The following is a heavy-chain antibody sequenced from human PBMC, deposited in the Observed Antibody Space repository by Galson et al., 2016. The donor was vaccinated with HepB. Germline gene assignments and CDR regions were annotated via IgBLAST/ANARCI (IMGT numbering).Heavy chain of an antibody. J-gene: IGHJ4*02. CDR1: GFIFSSYG. CDR2: ISSGSHTK. V-gene: IGHV3-48*01. Sequence: SLRLSCAGSGFIFSSYGMNWVRQAPGKGLEWISYISSGSHTKHYAESVKGRFTISRDNAKNSLHLQMISLRVEDTAVYYCARGSPLWVGELSANYFDSWGQGTLVTVSS. CDR3: ARGSPLWVGELSANYFDS. D-gene: IGHD3-10*01.